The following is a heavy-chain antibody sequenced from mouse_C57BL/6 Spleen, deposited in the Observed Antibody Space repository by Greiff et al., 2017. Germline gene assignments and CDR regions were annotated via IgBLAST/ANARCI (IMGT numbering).Heavy chain of an antibody. Sequence: EVQLQESEGGLVQPGSSMKLSCTASGFTFSDYYMAWVRQVPEKGLEWVANINYDGSSTYYLDSLKSRFIISRDTAKNILDLQMSMWESEDTSTYYCAREVWGYFDYWGQGTTLTVSS. J-gene: IGHJ2*01. CDR1: GFTFSDYY. V-gene: IGHV5-16*01. D-gene: IGHD2-10*02. CDR3: AREVWGYFDY. CDR2: INYDGSST.